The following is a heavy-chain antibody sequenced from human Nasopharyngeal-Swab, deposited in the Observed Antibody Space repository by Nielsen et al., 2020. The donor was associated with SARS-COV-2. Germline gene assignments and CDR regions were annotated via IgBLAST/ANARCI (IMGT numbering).Heavy chain of an antibody. CDR3: ARGDTDYYYYGLDV. V-gene: IGHV1-69*06. Sequence: SVKVSCKASGGIFSSYALSWVRQAPGQGLEWMGGIIPMFGTANYAQNFQGRVTITADKSTSTAYMDLSRLKSEDTAVYYCARGDTDYYYYGLDVWGQGTTVTVSS. D-gene: IGHD5-18*01. J-gene: IGHJ6*02. CDR1: GGIFSSYA. CDR2: IIPMFGTA.